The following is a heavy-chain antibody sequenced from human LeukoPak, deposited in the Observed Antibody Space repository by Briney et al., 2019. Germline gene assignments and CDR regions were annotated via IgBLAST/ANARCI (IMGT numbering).Heavy chain of an antibody. CDR2: INHSGST. J-gene: IGHJ1*01. CDR3: ARGKIAVAGTGYFQH. CDR1: GGSFSGYY. V-gene: IGHV4-34*01. D-gene: IGHD6-19*01. Sequence: PSETLSLTCAVYGGSFSGYYWSWIHQPPGKGLEWIGEINHSGSTNYNPSLKSRVTISVDTSKNQFSLKLSSVTAADTAVYYCARGKIAVAGTGYFQHWGQGTLVTVSS.